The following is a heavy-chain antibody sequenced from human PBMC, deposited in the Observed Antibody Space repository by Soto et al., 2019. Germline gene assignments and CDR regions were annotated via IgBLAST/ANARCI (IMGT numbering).Heavy chain of an antibody. J-gene: IGHJ6*02. CDR2: INTNTGNP. V-gene: IGHV7-4-1*01. D-gene: IGHD6-13*01. CDR3: AREGGYDSSSWYYYYYGMDV. Sequence: GASVKVSCKASGYTFTSYAMNWVRQAPGQGLEWTGWINTNTGNPTYAQGFTGRFVFSLDTSVSTAYLQICSLKAEDTAVYYCAREGGYDSSSWYYYYYGMDVWGQGTTVTVSS. CDR1: GYTFTSYA.